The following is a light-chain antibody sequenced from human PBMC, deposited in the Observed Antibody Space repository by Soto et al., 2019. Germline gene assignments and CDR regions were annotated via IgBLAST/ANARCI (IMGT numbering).Light chain of an antibody. CDR2: GNN. J-gene: IGLJ2*01. Sequence: QSVLTQPPSVSGAPGQRVTISCTRSSSNIGTGYDVHWYQQLPGTAPKLLIYGNNNRPSGVPDRFSGSKSGTSASLAITGLQAEDEADYYCQSYDSSLSGCVVFGGGTKLTVL. CDR3: QSYDSSLSGCVV. V-gene: IGLV1-40*01. CDR1: SSNIGTGYD.